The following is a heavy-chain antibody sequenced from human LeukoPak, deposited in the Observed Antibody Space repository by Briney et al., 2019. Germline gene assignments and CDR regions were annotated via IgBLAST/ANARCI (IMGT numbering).Heavy chain of an antibody. D-gene: IGHD1-1*01. CDR2: IWSDGGNI. J-gene: IGHJ4*02. Sequence: GGSLRLSCAASGFRFSDDGMQWVRQAPGKGLEWVAVIWSDGGNIYSADSVRGRFTISRDNAKNSLYLQMDSLRSEDTAVYYCARGTTGYWGQGTLVTVST. V-gene: IGHV3-33*01. CDR3: ARGTTGY. CDR1: GFRFSDDG.